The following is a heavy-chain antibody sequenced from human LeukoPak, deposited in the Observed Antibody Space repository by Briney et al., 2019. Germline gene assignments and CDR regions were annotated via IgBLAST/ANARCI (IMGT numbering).Heavy chain of an antibody. CDR1: GFTFGDYA. CDR2: IRSKAYGGTT. J-gene: IGHJ4*02. D-gene: IGHD1-26*01. V-gene: IGHV3-49*04. CDR3: TARRGGSRLDY. Sequence: GGSLRLSCTASGFTFGDYAMSWVRQAPGKGLEWVGFIRSKAYGGTTEYAASVKGRFTISRGDSNSVAYVQMNSLKTEDTAVYYCTARRGGSRLDYWGPGTLVTVSS.